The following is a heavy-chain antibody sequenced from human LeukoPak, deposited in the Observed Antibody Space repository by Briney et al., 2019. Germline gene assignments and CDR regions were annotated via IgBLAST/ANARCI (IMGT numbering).Heavy chain of an antibody. V-gene: IGHV4-39*01. CDR2: IYYSGST. CDR1: GGSISSSSYY. J-gene: IGHJ4*02. D-gene: IGHD3-3*01. CDR3: AKLFDFSID. Sequence: LSETLSLTCTVSGGSISSSSYYWGWIRQPPGKGLEWIGSIYYSGSTYYSLSLKSRVTISVDTSKNQFSLKLSSVTAADTAVYYCAKLFDFSIDWGQGTLVTVSS.